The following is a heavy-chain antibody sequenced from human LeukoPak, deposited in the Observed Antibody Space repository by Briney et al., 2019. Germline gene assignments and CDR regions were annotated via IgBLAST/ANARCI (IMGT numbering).Heavy chain of an antibody. J-gene: IGHJ4*02. CDR2: IHYSGST. D-gene: IGHD4-17*01. Sequence: ASETLSLTCTVSGGSISSYYWSWIRQPPGKGLEWIGYIHYSGSTNYNPSLKSRVTISVDTSKNQFSLKLSSVTAADTAVYYCARGAYGDYSLHWGQGTLVTVSS. CDR3: ARGAYGDYSLH. CDR1: GGSISSYY. V-gene: IGHV4-59*01.